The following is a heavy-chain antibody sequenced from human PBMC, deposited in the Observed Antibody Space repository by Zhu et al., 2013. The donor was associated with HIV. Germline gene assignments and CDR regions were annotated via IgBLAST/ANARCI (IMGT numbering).Heavy chain of an antibody. J-gene: IGHJ4*02. CDR1: GGTFSSYA. Sequence: QVQLVQSGAEVKKPGSSVKVSCKASGGTFSSYAISWVRQAPGQGLEWMGGIIPIFGTANYAQKFQGRVTITADESTSTAYMELSSLRSEDTAVYYCARDRPNNYYDSSGYYYALDYWGQGTLGHRLL. CDR2: IIPIFGTA. V-gene: IGHV1-69*01. D-gene: IGHD3-22*01. CDR3: ARDRPNNYYDSSGYYYALDY.